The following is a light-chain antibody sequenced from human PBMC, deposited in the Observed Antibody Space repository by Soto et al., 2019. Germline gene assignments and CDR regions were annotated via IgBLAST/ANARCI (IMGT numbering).Light chain of an antibody. CDR2: DAS. CDR3: QQHNNWPQT. J-gene: IGKJ1*01. Sequence: ETVMTQSPATLSVSPGERATLSCRASQSVNSKLAWYQQKPGQAPRLLIYDASTRATGIPARFSGSGSGTEFTLTISSLQSDDFAVYCCQQHNNWPQTFGQGTKVEI. CDR1: QSVNSK. V-gene: IGKV3-15*01.